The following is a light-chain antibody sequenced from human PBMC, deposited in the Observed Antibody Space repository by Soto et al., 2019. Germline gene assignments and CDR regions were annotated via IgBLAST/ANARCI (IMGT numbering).Light chain of an antibody. V-gene: IGKV1-39*01. CDR3: QQTYSTPPT. CDR1: QSISSW. Sequence: DIQMTQSPSALSASVCDRVTITCRASQSISSWLAWYQQKPGKAPKLLIYDASSLQSGVPSRFSGSGSGTDFTLTISSLRPEDFATYYCQQTYSTPPTFGQGTRLEI. J-gene: IGKJ5*01. CDR2: DAS.